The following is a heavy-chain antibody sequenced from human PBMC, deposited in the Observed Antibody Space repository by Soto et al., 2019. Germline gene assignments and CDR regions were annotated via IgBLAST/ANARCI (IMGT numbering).Heavy chain of an antibody. CDR3: AKDRVPDGIYSFDY. Sequence: GGSLRLSCAASGFSFSDFSMNWVRQSPGKGLKWVAFIDLSETTTYYRESVKGRFTVSKDKSKQTVYLQMNSLRVEDSAVYYCAKDRVPDGIYSFDYWGQGALVTVSS. D-gene: IGHD2-15*01. CDR2: IDLSETTT. CDR1: GFSFSDFS. J-gene: IGHJ4*02. V-gene: IGHV3-23*03.